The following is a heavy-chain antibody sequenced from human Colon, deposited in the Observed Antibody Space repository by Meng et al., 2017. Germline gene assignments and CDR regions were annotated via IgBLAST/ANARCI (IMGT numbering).Heavy chain of an antibody. D-gene: IGHD4-17*01. CDR2: ISYDEGNK. V-gene: IGHV3-30*18. CDR3: AKARGGDYGDRYYFDN. J-gene: IGHJ4*02. Sequence: QVHLVESGGDVVQPGRSLRLSCAASGFTFSNCGMHWVRQAQGKGLEWVAVISYDEGNKYYAGSVKGRFTISRDNSKNTLYLQMNSLRPEDTAVYYCAKARGGDYGDRYYFDNWGQGTLVTVSS. CDR1: GFTFSNCG.